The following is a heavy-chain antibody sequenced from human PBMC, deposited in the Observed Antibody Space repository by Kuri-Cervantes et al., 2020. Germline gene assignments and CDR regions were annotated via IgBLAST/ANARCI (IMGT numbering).Heavy chain of an antibody. D-gene: IGHD2-2*02. Sequence: LSLTCAASGFTFSSYAMSWVRQAPGKGLEWVSAISGSGGSTYYADSVKGRFTISRDNTKNTLYLQMSSLRAEDTAVYYCARVLEVVPAAILDPDAFDIWGQGTMVTVSS. CDR1: GFTFSSYA. CDR2: ISGSGGST. J-gene: IGHJ3*02. V-gene: IGHV3-23*01. CDR3: ARVLEVVPAAILDPDAFDI.